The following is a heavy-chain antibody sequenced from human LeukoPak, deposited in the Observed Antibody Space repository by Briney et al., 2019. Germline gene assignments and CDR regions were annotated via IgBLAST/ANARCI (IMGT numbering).Heavy chain of an antibody. CDR1: GGSICSYY. D-gene: IGHD5/OR15-5a*01. V-gene: IGHV4-4*07. J-gene: IGHJ4*02. CDR2: IYTSGST. Sequence: SETLSLTCTVSGGSICSYYWSWIRQPAGKGLEWIGRIYTSGSTNYNPSLKSRVTMSVDTSKNQFSLKLSSVTAADTAVYYCARDRSTDIVSTTGFDYWGQGTLVTVSS. CDR3: ARDRSTDIVSTTGFDY.